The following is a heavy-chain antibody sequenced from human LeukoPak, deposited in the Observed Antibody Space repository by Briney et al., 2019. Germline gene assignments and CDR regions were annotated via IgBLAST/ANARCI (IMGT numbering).Heavy chain of an antibody. CDR1: GGSVSSGDSY. D-gene: IGHD3-10*01. CDR3: ASFMYYGSGSYYDDP. V-gene: IGHV4-61*08. Sequence: PSETLSLTCTVSGGSVSSGDSYWSWIRQPPGKGLEWIGEINHSGSTNYNPSLKSRVTISVDTSKNQFSLKLSSVTAADTAVYYCASFMYYGSGSYYDDPWGQGTLVTVSS. CDR2: INHSGST. J-gene: IGHJ5*02.